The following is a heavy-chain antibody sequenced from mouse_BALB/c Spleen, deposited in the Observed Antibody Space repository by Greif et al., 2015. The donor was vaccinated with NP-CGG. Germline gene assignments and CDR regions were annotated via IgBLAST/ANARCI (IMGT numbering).Heavy chain of an antibody. J-gene: IGHJ4*01. CDR2: ISSGGSYT. CDR3: ARMVTTEYYYAMDY. Sequence: EVQVVESGGGLVKPGGSLKLSCAASGFTFSSYAMSWVRQTPEKRLEWVATISSGGSYTYYPDSVKGRFTISRDNAKNTLYLQMSSLRSEDTAMYYCARMVTTEYYYAMDYWGQGTSVTVSS. D-gene: IGHD2-2*01. CDR1: GFTFSSYA. V-gene: IGHV5-9-3*01.